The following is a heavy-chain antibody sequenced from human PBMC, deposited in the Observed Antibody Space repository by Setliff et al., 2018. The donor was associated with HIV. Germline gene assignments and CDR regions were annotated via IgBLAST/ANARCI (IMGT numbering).Heavy chain of an antibody. CDR3: AKGGPPRQGFDY. V-gene: IGHV1-46*01. D-gene: IGHD2-15*01. Sequence: GASVKVSCKTSGYIFTSQHLHWVRQAPGQGLEWMGIINPSGGSTSYAQKFQGRVTMTRDTSTSTVYMELSSLRAEDTAVYYCAKGGPPRQGFDYWGQGTLVTVSS. CDR2: INPSGGST. J-gene: IGHJ4*02. CDR1: GYIFTSQH.